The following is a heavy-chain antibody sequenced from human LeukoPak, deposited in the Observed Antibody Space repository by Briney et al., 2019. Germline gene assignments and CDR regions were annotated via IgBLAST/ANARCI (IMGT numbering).Heavy chain of an antibody. D-gene: IGHD5-24*01. V-gene: IGHV4-30-2*01. CDR1: GGSISSGGYS. Sequence: PSETLSLTCAVSGGSISSGGYSWRWIRQPPEKGLEWIVYIYPSGSTYYTPSLMSRVTMSLDSSKNQFSLKLSSVTAADTAVYYCAAGVERRDGYNSFPLDYWGQGTLVTVSS. J-gene: IGHJ4*02. CDR3: AAGVERRDGYNSFPLDY. CDR2: IYPSGST.